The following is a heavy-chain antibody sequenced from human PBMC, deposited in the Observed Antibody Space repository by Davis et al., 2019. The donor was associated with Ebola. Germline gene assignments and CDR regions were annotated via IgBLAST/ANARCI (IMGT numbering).Heavy chain of an antibody. J-gene: IGHJ4*02. Sequence: SETLSLTCSVTGYSISSGYYWGWIRQPPGKGLECIAYMYHSGNTHYNPSLRGRVTISVDTSKNQFSLKLSSVTAADTAVYYCAKDWTTVTPYYFDYWGQGTLVTVSS. D-gene: IGHD4-17*01. CDR2: MYHSGNT. CDR3: AKDWTTVTPYYFDY. CDR1: GYSISSGYY. V-gene: IGHV4-38-2*02.